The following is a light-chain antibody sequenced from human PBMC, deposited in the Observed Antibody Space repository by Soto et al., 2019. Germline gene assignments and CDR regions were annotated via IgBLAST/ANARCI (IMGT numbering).Light chain of an antibody. CDR3: GTWDNNLRAGV. V-gene: IGLV1-51*01. CDR2: NNN. CDR1: SNIEHSF. Sequence: QSVLTQPPSVSAAPGQRVTISCSGGSNIEHSFVSWYQQRPGAAPKVLIYNNNKRPSGIPDRFSGSKSGTSATLGIAGLQTGDEADYYCGTWDNNLRAGVSGGGTKLTVL. J-gene: IGLJ3*02.